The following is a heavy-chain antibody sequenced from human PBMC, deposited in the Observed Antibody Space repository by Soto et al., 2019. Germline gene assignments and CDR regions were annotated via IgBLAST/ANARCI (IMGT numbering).Heavy chain of an antibody. Sequence: ASVKVSCKVSGYTFTSYYMHWVRQAPGQGLEWMGIINPSGGSTSYAQKFQGRVTMTRDTSTSTVYMELSSLRSEDTAVYYCARERLSGGLDYWGQGALVTVSS. CDR1: GYTFTSYY. J-gene: IGHJ4*02. D-gene: IGHD3-10*01. V-gene: IGHV1-46*01. CDR3: ARERLSGGLDY. CDR2: INPSGGST.